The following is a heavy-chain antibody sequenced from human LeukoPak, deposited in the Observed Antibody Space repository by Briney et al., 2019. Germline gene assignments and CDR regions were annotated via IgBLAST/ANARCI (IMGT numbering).Heavy chain of an antibody. V-gene: IGHV1-2*02. D-gene: IGHD1-26*01. CDR1: GYSFTNYY. CDR2: INPNSGAT. J-gene: IGHJ4*02. CDR3: ARDGSGGYYGGWDY. Sequence: ASVKVSCKASGYSFTNYYMHWVRQAPGQGLEWMGWINPNSGATNYAQKFQGRVTMTRDTSISTAYMELSSLISDDTAVYYCARDGSGGYYGGWDYWGQGTLVTVSS.